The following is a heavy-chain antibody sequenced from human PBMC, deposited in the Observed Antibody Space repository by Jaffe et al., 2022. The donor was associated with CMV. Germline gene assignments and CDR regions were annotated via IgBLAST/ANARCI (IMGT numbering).Heavy chain of an antibody. CDR3: AREGGWTHPLLRIRHAAIDY. CDR2: ISSSGDYI. D-gene: IGHD5-12*01. Sequence: EVHLVASGGGLVKPGGSLRLSCAASGFTLDTYTMTWVRQSPGKGLEYISSISSSGDYIFYADSVKGRFTISRDNAKNSLYLQMSSLRAEDTALYYCAREGGWTHPLLRIRHAAIDYWGQGTLVTVSS. J-gene: IGHJ4*02. V-gene: IGHV3-21*01. CDR1: GFTLDTYT.